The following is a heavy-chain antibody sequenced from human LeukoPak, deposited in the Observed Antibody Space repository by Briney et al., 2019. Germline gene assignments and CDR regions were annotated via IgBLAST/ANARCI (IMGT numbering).Heavy chain of an antibody. J-gene: IGHJ4*02. CDR1: GYSISSGYY. V-gene: IGHV4-38-2*02. CDR2: IYHSGST. Sequence: PSQTLSPTCTVSGYSISSGYYWGWIRQPPGKGLEWIGSIYHSGSTYYNPSLKSRVTISVDTSKNQFSLKLSSVTAADTAVYYCARGYYDIPSDYWGQGTLVTVSS. CDR3: ARGYYDIPSDY. D-gene: IGHD3-9*01.